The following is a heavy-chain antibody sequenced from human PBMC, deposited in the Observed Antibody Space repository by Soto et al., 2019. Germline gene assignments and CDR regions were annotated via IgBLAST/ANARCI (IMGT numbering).Heavy chain of an antibody. J-gene: IGHJ4*02. Sequence: QVQLVQSGAEVKKPGSSVKVSCKASGGAFNNYIFDRLRQAPGQGLEWIGGIIPMFGTPKYAQTFQDRITISADVSTGTAYMELTSLRFDDTAVYYCARGRDQPPVGLYFDSWGEGTRVTVSS. D-gene: IGHD1-26*01. CDR2: IIPMFGTP. V-gene: IGHV1-69*01. CDR3: ARGRDQPPVGLYFDS. CDR1: GGAFNNYI.